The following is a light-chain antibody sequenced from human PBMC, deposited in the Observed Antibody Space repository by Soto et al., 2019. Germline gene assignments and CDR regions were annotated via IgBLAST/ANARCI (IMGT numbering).Light chain of an antibody. CDR3: QQSYSTPRT. CDR1: QSISSY. CDR2: AAS. Sequence: DIQMTQSPSSLSASVGDRVTITCRASQSISSYLNWYQQKPGKAPKLLIYAASSLQSGVPSRFSGSGSGTDFKLTIRSLKPEDFATYYCQQSYSTPRTFGQGTKVDIK. V-gene: IGKV1-39*01. J-gene: IGKJ1*01.